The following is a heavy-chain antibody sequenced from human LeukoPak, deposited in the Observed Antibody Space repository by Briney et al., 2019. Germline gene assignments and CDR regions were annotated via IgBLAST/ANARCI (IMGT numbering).Heavy chain of an antibody. CDR1: GYSFTSYW. J-gene: IGHJ4*02. CDR3: ARSLDPFPSWFDY. CDR2: MFPGDSDT. D-gene: IGHD2-2*03. Sequence: MPGESLKISCKGSGYSFTSYWIGWVRQMPGKGLEWMGIMFPGDSDTRYSPSFQGQVIISADKSTSTAYLQWGGLRASDTAMYFCARSLDPFPSWFDYWGQGTLVTVSS. V-gene: IGHV5-51*01.